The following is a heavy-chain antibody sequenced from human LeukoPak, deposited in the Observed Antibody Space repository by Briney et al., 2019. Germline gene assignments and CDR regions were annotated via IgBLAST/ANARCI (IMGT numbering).Heavy chain of an antibody. J-gene: IGHJ4*02. V-gene: IGHV3-30-3*01. Sequence: PGGSLRLSCAASGFSFSSYAVHWARQAPGKGLEWVAVISYDGSNKYYADSVKGRFTISRDNSKNTLYLQMNSLRAEDTAVYYCARDGPYNFWKLGYFDYWGQGTLVTVSS. CDR3: ARDGPYNFWKLGYFDY. CDR1: GFSFSSYA. CDR2: ISYDGSNK. D-gene: IGHD3-3*01.